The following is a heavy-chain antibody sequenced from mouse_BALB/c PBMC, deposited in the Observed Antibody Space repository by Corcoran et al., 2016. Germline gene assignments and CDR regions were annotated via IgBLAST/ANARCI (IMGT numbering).Heavy chain of an antibody. CDR1: GYTITNYG. CDR2: INTYTGEP. CDR3: ARGGNYWYFDV. V-gene: IGHV9-1*02. J-gene: IGHJ1*01. D-gene: IGHD2-1*01. Sequence: QIQLVQSGPELKKPGETVKISCKASGYTITNYGMNWVKQAPGKGLKWMGWINTYTGEPTYADDFKGRFAFSLETSASTAYLQINNLKNEDMATYFCARGGNYWYFDVWGAGTTVTVSS.